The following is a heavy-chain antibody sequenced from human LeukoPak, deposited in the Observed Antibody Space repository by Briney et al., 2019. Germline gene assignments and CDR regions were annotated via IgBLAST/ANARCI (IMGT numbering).Heavy chain of an antibody. J-gene: IGHJ4*02. CDR3: ARDSALQPFFDY. V-gene: IGHV3-21*01. Sequence: GGSLRLSCAASGFTFSSYSMNWVRQAPGKGLEWVSSISSSSSYIYYVDSVKGRFTISRDNAKNSLYLQMNSLRAEDTAVYYCARDSALQPFFDYWGQGTLVTVSS. CDR2: ISSSSSYI. D-gene: IGHD1-1*01. CDR1: GFTFSSYS.